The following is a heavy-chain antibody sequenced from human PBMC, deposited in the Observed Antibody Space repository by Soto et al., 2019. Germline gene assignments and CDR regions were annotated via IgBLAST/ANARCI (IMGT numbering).Heavy chain of an antibody. V-gene: IGHV3-53*02. CDR3: ARHPLTSSWPTALDY. CDR2: LYGGGTT. Sequence: EVQLVETGGGWIQPGGSLKLSCAASGFTVSSTYMSWVRQAPGKGLEWVSVLYGGGTTYYAGSVKGRFTISRDNSENTLYLQLDRLRAEDTAVYYCARHPLTSSWPTALDYWGQGALVTVSS. J-gene: IGHJ4*02. CDR1: GFTVSSTY. D-gene: IGHD6-13*01.